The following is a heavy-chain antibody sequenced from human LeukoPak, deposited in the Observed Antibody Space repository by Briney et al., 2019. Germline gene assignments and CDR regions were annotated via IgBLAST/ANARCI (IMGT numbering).Heavy chain of an antibody. Sequence: SETLSLTCTVSGGSISSCYWSWIRQPPGKGLEWIGYIYYSGSTNYNPSLKSRVTISVDTSKNQFSLKLSSVTAADTAVYYCAKASVTTAVLFDSWGQGTQVAVSS. CDR1: GGSISSCY. CDR3: AKASVTTAVLFDS. D-gene: IGHD4-23*01. J-gene: IGHJ4*02. CDR2: IYYSGST. V-gene: IGHV4-59*08.